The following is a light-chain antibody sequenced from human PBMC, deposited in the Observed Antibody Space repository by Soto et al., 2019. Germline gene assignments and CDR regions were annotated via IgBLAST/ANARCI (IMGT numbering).Light chain of an antibody. CDR1: QSVSTN. V-gene: IGKV3-15*01. Sequence: EIVMTQSPATLSVSPGETATLSCRASQSVSTNLALYQQKLGQPPRLLIYGASARATGTPARFSGSGSGTKFTLTISSLQSEDFGVYYLQQYNNWLQTFGQGTKVEIK. J-gene: IGKJ1*01. CDR3: QQYNNWLQT. CDR2: GAS.